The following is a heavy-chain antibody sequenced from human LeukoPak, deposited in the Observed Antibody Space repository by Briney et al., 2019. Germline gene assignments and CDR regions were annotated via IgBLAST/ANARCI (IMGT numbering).Heavy chain of an antibody. D-gene: IGHD3-3*01. Sequence: GGSLRLSCAASGFTFNNYAMTWVRQAPGKGLEWVSLISGSGGSTYYADSVEGRFTISRDNSKDTLYLQMNSLRAEDTAVYYCAKGYDFWSYWGQGTLVSVSS. J-gene: IGHJ4*02. CDR1: GFTFNNYA. CDR2: ISGSGGST. V-gene: IGHV3-23*01. CDR3: AKGYDFWSY.